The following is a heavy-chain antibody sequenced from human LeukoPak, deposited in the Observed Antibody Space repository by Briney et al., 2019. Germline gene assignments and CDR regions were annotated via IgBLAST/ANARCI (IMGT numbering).Heavy chain of an antibody. CDR2: IYYSGST. J-gene: IGHJ4*02. CDR1: GGYISSGGYY. D-gene: IGHD5-24*01. V-gene: IGHV4-31*03. CDR3: ARVVKVGRGGYTYYFDY. Sequence: SQTLSLTCTVSGGYISSGGYYWSWIRQHPGKGLELIGYIYYSGSTYYNPSLKSRVTISVDTSKNQFSLKLSSVTAADTAVYYCARVVKVGRGGYTYYFDYWGQGTLVTVSS.